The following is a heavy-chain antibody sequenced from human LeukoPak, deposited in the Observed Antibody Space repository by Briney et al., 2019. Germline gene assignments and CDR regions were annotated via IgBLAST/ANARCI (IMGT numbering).Heavy chain of an antibody. J-gene: IGHJ5*02. Sequence: PSETLSLTCTVSGGSISTYYWSWIRQPPGKGLEWIGYISDSGSTNYNPSLKSRVTISVDTSKNQFSLRLSSVTAADTAVYYCARRYTSGWSAGCLDPWGQGTLVTVSS. V-gene: IGHV4-59*01. CDR2: ISDSGST. CDR1: GGSISTYY. CDR3: ARRYTSGWSAGCLDP. D-gene: IGHD6-19*01.